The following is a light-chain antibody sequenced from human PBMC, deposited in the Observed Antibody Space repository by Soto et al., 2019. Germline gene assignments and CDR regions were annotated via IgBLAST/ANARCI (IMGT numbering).Light chain of an antibody. CDR3: QQYNSYPGT. CDR1: QSISSW. V-gene: IGKV1-5*01. CDR2: DVS. Sequence: DIQMTQSPSTLSASVGDRVTITCRASQSISSWLAWYQQKPGKAPNLLIYDVSSLESGVPARFSGSGSGTEFTLTISSLQPDDFATYYCQQYNSYPGTFGQGTKVEIK. J-gene: IGKJ1*01.